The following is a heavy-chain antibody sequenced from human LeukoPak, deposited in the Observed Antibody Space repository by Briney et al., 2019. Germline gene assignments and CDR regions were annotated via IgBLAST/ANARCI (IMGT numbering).Heavy chain of an antibody. V-gene: IGHV4-30-4*08. CDR2: IYYSGST. CDR1: GGSINTDRYY. CDR3: ARKRYSYGNDAFDI. D-gene: IGHD5-18*01. Sequence: SETLSLTCTVSGGSINTDRYYWSWVRQPPGKGLEWIGYIYYSGSTYYNPSLKSRVTISVDTSKNQFSLKLSSVTAADTAVYYCARKRYSYGNDAFDIWGQGTMVTVSS. J-gene: IGHJ3*02.